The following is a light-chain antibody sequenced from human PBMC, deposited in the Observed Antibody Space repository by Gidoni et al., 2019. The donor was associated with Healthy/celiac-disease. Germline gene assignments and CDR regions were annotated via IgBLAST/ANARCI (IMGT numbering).Light chain of an antibody. Sequence: DIQMTQSPSTLSASVGDRVTITCRASQSISSWLAWYQQKPGKAPKLLIYEASSLESGVPSRFSGSGSGTEFTLTISSLQPDDFATYYCQQYNSYSGSTFGQGTKLEIK. CDR3: QQYNSYSGST. CDR2: EAS. V-gene: IGKV1-5*03. J-gene: IGKJ2*01. CDR1: QSISSW.